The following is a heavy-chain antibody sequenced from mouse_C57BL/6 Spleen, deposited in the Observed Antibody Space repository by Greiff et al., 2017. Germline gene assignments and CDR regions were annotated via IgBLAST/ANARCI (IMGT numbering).Heavy chain of an antibody. CDR3: ARWEIYYDYDGFAY. CDR1: GYTFTDYN. V-gene: IGHV1-22*01. Sequence: VQLQQSGPELVKPGASVKMSCKASGYTFTDYNMHWVKQSHGKSLEWIGYINPNNGGTSYNQKFKGKATLTVNKSSSTAYMELRSLTSEDSAVYYCARWEIYYDYDGFAYWGQGTLVTVSA. CDR2: INPNNGGT. J-gene: IGHJ3*01. D-gene: IGHD2-4*01.